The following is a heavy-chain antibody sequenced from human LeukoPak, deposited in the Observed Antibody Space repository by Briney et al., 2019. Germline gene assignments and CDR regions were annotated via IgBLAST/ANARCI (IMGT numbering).Heavy chain of an antibody. CDR2: INPSGGST. Sequence: ASVKVSCKASGYTFTSYYMHWVRQAPGQGLEWMGIINPSGGSTSYTQKFQGRVTMTRDTSISTVYMELSRLRSDDTAVYYCARASGSYWWFDSWGQGTLVTVSS. J-gene: IGHJ5*01. D-gene: IGHD1-26*01. V-gene: IGHV1-46*01. CDR1: GYTFTSYY. CDR3: ARASGSYWWFDS.